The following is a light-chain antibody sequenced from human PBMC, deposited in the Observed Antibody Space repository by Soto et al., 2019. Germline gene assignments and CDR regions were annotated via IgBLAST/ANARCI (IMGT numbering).Light chain of an antibody. CDR1: SSDIGRYKF. V-gene: IGLV2-14*01. CDR3: SSSTNTNTLVI. CDR2: EGT. Sequence: QSVLTQPASVSGSPGQSITISCTGTSSDIGRYKFVSWFQQHPGKAPKLMIFEGTNRPSGVSNRFSGSKSGNTASLTISGLQAEDEAIYFCSSSTNTNTLVIFGGGTKHRP. J-gene: IGLJ2*01.